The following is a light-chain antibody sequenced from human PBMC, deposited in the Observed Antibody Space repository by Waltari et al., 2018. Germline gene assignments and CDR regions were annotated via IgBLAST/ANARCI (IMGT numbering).Light chain of an antibody. Sequence: QSALTQPASVSGSPGQSLTIPCSGTSSDIGSYNLVSWYQQHPGKAPKSFIYDVTERPSGVSDRFSGSKSGNAASLTISGLQAEDEADYYCSSYAGTSTSVLLGGGTKLTVL. V-gene: IGLV2-23*02. J-gene: IGLJ2*01. CDR2: DVT. CDR3: SSYAGTSTSVL. CDR1: SSDIGSYNL.